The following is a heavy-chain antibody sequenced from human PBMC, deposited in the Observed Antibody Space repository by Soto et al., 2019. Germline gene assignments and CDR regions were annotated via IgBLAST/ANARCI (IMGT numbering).Heavy chain of an antibody. V-gene: IGHV6-1*01. CDR1: GDSVSSNSAA. CDR2: TYYRSKWYN. J-gene: IGHJ3*02. Sequence: GDSVSSNSAAWNWIRQSPSRGLEWLGRTYYRSKWYNDYAVSVKSRITINPDTSKNQFSLQLNSVTPEDTAVYYCARDLGYYDSSGYYSDAFDIWGQGTMVTVSS. CDR3: ARDLGYYDSSGYYSDAFDI. D-gene: IGHD3-22*01.